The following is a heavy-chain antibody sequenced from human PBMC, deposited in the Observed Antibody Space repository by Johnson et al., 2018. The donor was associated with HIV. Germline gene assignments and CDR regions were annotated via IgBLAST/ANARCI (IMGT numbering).Heavy chain of an antibody. V-gene: IGHV3-30*18. CDR1: GFTFSSYG. CDR2: ISYDGSNK. D-gene: IGHD1-26*01. J-gene: IGHJ3*02. CDR3: AKVRGVGATAAFDI. Sequence: QVQLVESGGGLVQPGRSLRLSCAASGFTFSSYGMHWVRQAPGKGLEWVAVISYDGSNKYYADSVKGRFTISRDNSKNTLYLQMNSLRAEDTAVYYCAKVRGVGATAAFDIWGQGTMVTVSS.